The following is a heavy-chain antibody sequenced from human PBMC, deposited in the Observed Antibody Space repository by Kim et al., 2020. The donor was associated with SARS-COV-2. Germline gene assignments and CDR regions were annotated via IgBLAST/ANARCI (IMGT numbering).Heavy chain of an antibody. J-gene: IGHJ3*02. Sequence: VKGRFTISRDNSKNTLYLQMNSLGAEDTAVYYCANPIYDSSGPYPDAFDIWGQGTMVTVSS. CDR3: ANPIYDSSGPYPDAFDI. D-gene: IGHD3-22*01. V-gene: IGHV3-30*02.